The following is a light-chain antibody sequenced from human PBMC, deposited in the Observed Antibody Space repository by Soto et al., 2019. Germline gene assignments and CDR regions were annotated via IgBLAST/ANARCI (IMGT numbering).Light chain of an antibody. CDR3: QQYDNLPPFT. Sequence: DLQMTQSPSSLSASVGDRVTITCQASQDISNYLNWYQQKPGKAPKLLIYDASNLETRVPSRFSGSGSGTDFTFTISSLQPEDIATYYCQQYDNLPPFTFGPGTKVDIK. CDR1: QDISNY. V-gene: IGKV1-33*01. CDR2: DAS. J-gene: IGKJ3*01.